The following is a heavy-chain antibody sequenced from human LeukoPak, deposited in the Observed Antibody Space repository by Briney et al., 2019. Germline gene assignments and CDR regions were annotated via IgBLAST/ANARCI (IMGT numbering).Heavy chain of an antibody. J-gene: IGHJ4*02. CDR1: GFTFSNHR. Sequence: PGGSLRLSCAASGFTFSNHRMSWVRQAPGKGLEWVANLDQDGSEIYYVDSVKGRFTISRDNAKNSLYLQMNSLRAEDTAVYYCARRYYYDSSSDFDSWGQGTLVTVSS. CDR2: LDQDGSEI. V-gene: IGHV3-7*01. D-gene: IGHD3-22*01. CDR3: ARRYYYDSSSDFDS.